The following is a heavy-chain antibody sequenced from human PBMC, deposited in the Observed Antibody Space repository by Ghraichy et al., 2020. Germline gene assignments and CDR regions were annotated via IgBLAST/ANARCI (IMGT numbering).Heavy chain of an antibody. V-gene: IGHV3-48*01. D-gene: IGHD2/OR15-2a*01. CDR1: GFTFSNYN. Sequence: GGSLRLSCTVSGFTFSNYNMNWVRQAPGGGLEWVAFINPRGTGTDYADFAKGRFTVSRDNSENLLHLQLDSLRGEDTAVYFCATDPVDGKYCLGSWGQETLVTVPS. CDR3: ATDPVDGKYCLGS. CDR2: INPRGTGT. J-gene: IGHJ5*01.